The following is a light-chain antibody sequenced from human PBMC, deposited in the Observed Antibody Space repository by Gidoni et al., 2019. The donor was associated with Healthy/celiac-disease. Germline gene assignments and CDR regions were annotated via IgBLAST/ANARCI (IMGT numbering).Light chain of an antibody. V-gene: IGKV3-11*01. CDR2: DAS. Sequence: EIVWTQSPATLSLSPGERATLSCRASQSVSSYLAWYQQKPGQAPRLLIYDASNRATGIPARFSGSGSGTDFTLTISSLEPEDFAVYYWQQRSNWPLTFGGGTKVEIK. CDR1: QSVSSY. CDR3: QQRSNWPLT. J-gene: IGKJ4*01.